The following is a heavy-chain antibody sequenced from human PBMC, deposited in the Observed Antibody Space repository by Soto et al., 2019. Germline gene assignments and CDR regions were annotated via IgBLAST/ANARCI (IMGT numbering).Heavy chain of an antibody. CDR2: IKQDGSEK. J-gene: IGHJ3*02. D-gene: IGHD4-4*01. CDR1: GFTFSSYW. Sequence: GGSLRLSCAASGFTFSSYWMSWVRRAPGKGLEWVANIKQDGSEKYYVDSVKGRFTISRDNAKNSLYLQMNSLRAEDTAVYYCARGRSPVTPDAFDIWGQGTMVTVSS. CDR3: ARGRSPVTPDAFDI. V-gene: IGHV3-7*01.